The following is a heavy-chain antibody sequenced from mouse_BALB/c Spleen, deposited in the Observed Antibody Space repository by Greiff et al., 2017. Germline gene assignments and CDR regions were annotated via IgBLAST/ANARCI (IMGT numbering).Heavy chain of an antibody. CDR3: ARGGNYVWFAY. J-gene: IGHJ3*01. Sequence: QVQLQQPGAELVKPGASVKLSCKASGYPFTSYWMHWVKQRPGQGLEWIGEIDPSDSYTNYNQKFKGKATLTVDKSSSTAYMQLSSLTSEDSAVYYCARGGNYVWFAYWGQGTLVTVSA. V-gene: IGHV1-69*02. CDR2: IDPSDSYT. CDR1: GYPFTSYW. D-gene: IGHD2-1*01.